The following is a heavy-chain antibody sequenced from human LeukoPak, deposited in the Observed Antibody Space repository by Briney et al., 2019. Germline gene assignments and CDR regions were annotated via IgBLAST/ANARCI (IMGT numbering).Heavy chain of an antibody. D-gene: IGHD6-19*01. CDR1: GYSFTSYW. Sequence: GESLKISCKGSGYSFTSYWIGWVRQLPGKGLERMGIIYPGDSDTRYSPSFQGQVTISADKSISTAYLQWSSLKASDTAMYYCARQHRGSGWYSGYWGQGTLVTVSS. CDR3: ARQHRGSGWYSGY. CDR2: IYPGDSDT. J-gene: IGHJ4*02. V-gene: IGHV5-51*01.